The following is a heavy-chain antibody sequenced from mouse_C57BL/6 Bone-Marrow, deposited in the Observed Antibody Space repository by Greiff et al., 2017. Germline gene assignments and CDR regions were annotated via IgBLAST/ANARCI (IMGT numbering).Heavy chain of an antibody. D-gene: IGHD2-5*01. J-gene: IGHJ4*01. V-gene: IGHV1-50*01. Sequence: QVQLQQPGAELVKPGASVKLSCKASGYTFTSYWMQWVKQRPGQGLEWIGEIDPSDSYTNYNQKFKGKATLTVDTSSSTAYMQLSSLTSEDSAVYYCAPFYYSNYLYAMDYWGQGTSVTVSS. CDR1: GYTFTSYW. CDR3: APFYYSNYLYAMDY. CDR2: IDPSDSYT.